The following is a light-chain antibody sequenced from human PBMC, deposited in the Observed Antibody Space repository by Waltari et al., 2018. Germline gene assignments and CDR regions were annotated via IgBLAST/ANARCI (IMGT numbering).Light chain of an antibody. CDR1: QDIITW. CDR3: QQHYSPLIT. Sequence: DIQMTQFPSTLSASVGDRVTITCRASQDIITWLAWYQQKPGKAPKLLIFKASSLESGVPSRFSGSGSGTDFTLTITSLQAEDVAVYYCQQHYSPLITFGGGTKVEI. J-gene: IGKJ4*01. CDR2: KAS. V-gene: IGKV1-5*03.